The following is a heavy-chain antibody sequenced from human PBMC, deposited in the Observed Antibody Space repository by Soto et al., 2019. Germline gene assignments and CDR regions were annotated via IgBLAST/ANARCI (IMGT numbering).Heavy chain of an antibody. V-gene: IGHV3-30*03. Sequence: QVQLVESGGGVVQPGRSLRLSCAASGFTFSSYGMHWVRQAPGKGLEWVAVISYDGSNKYYADSLKGRFTISRDNSKNTLYLQMNSLRAEDTAVYYCARDRPYSSSSYPDFDYWGQGTLVTVSS. J-gene: IGHJ4*02. CDR3: ARDRPYSSSSYPDFDY. D-gene: IGHD6-13*01. CDR1: GFTFSSYG. CDR2: ISYDGSNK.